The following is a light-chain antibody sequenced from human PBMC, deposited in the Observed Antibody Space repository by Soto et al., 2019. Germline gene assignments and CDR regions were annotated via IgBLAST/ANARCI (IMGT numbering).Light chain of an antibody. CDR2: DAS. J-gene: IGKJ1*01. V-gene: IGKV1-5*01. CDR1: QSISSW. CDR3: QQYNSYSPWT. Sequence: DIQMAQSPSTLCASVGDRLTITCRASQSISSWLAWHQQKPGKAHKLLIYDASSLERGVPSRFSGSGSGTEFTLTISSLKPDDFATYYCQQYNSYSPWTFGQGTQGGYQ.